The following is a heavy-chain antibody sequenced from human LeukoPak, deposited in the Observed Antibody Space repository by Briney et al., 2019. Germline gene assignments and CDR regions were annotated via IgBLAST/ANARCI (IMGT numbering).Heavy chain of an antibody. CDR1: GYTFTSYD. Sequence: ASVKVSCKASGYTFTSYDINWVRQATGQGLEWMGWMNPNSGNTGYAQKFQGRVTMTRSTSISTAYMELSSLRSEDTAVYYCARLPRRYCGGDCYQDAFDIWGQGTMVTVSS. V-gene: IGHV1-8*01. J-gene: IGHJ3*02. D-gene: IGHD2-21*02. CDR3: ARLPRRYCGGDCYQDAFDI. CDR2: MNPNSGNT.